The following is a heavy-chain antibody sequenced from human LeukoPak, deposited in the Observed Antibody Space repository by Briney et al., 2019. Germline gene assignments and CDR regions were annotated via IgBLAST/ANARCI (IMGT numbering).Heavy chain of an antibody. D-gene: IGHD3-22*01. Sequence: PSETLSLTCAVYGVSFSGYYWSWIRQPPGKGLEWIGEINQSGSTNYNTSLKSRVTISVDTSRNQFSLKLSSVTAADTAVYYCARGGAFYFGSSGYYSQFDCWGQGTLVTVSS. CDR2: INQSGST. J-gene: IGHJ4*02. V-gene: IGHV4-34*01. CDR1: GVSFSGYY. CDR3: ARGGAFYFGSSGYYSQFDC.